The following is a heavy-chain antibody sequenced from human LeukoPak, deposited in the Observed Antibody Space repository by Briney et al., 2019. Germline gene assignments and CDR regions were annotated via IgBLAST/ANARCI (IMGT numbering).Heavy chain of an antibody. Sequence: ASVRVSCKASGGTFSSYTISWVRQAPGQGREWMGRIIPIRGIANYAQKFQGRVTITADKSTSTAYMALSTLRSEDTAVYYCARLRQLDIAHYYHYYTDVWGKGTTVTVSS. CDR2: IIPIRGIA. J-gene: IGHJ6*03. V-gene: IGHV1-69*02. D-gene: IGHD6-6*01. CDR3: ARLRQLDIAHYYHYYTDV. CDR1: GGTFSSYT.